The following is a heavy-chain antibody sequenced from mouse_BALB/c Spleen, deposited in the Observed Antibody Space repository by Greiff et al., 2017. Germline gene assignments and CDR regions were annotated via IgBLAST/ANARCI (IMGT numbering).Heavy chain of an antibody. CDR1: GYTFTSYW. V-gene: IGHV1S81*02. CDR3: ARNPITTVPRLFIDV. CDR2: INPSNGRT. Sequence: QVQLQQPGAELVKPGASVKLSCKASGYTFTSYWMHWVKQRPGQGLEWIGEINPSNGRTNYNAKFKSKATLTVDKSSSTAYMQLSSLTSEDSAVYYGARNPITTVPRLFIDVWGAGTTVTVSS. D-gene: IGHD1-1*01. J-gene: IGHJ1*01.